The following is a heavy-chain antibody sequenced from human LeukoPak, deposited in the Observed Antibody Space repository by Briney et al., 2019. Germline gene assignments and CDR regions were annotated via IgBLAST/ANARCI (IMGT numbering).Heavy chain of an antibody. J-gene: IGHJ4*02. CDR1: GGSFSGYY. V-gene: IGHV4-34*01. CDR3: ASFDGNINLYGVFEY. Sequence: SSETLSLTCAVYGGSFSGYYWSWIRQPPGKGLEWIGEINHSGSTNYNPSLKSRVTISVDTSKNQFSLKLSSVTAADTAVYYCASFDGNINLYGVFEYWGQGTLVTVSS. CDR2: INHSGST. D-gene: IGHD3-9*01.